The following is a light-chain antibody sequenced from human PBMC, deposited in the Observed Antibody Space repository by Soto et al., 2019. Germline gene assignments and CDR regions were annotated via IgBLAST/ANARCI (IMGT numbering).Light chain of an antibody. CDR1: TGPVTSGHY. V-gene: IGLV7-46*01. CDR3: LFFYNGVHVV. CDR2: DTN. Sequence: QAVVTQEPSLTVSPGGTVTLTCGSSTGPVTSGHYPCWFQQKPGQAPRTLIYDTNNKQSWTPARFSGSLLGGKAALTLSGAQPEDEADYHCLFFYNGVHVVFSGGTKLTVL. J-gene: IGLJ2*01.